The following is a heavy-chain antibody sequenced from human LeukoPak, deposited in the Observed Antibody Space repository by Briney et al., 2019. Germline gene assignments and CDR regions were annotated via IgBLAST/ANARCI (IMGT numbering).Heavy chain of an antibody. D-gene: IGHD2-2*01. Sequence: KPSETLSLTCTVSGGSISSSSYYWGWIRQPPGKGLEWIGSIYYSGSTYYNPSLKSRVTISVDTSKNQFSLKLSSVTAADTAVYYCARQPPVYCSSTSCYGYFQHWGQGTLVTVSS. J-gene: IGHJ1*01. V-gene: IGHV4-39*01. CDR2: IYYSGST. CDR1: GGSISSSSYY. CDR3: ARQPPVYCSSTSCYGYFQH.